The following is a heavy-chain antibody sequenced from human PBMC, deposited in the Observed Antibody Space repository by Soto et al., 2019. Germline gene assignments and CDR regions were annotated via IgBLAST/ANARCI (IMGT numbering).Heavy chain of an antibody. CDR3: AEVVGTTRYGAFDL. CDR2: ISASGGST. Sequence: DVQLLESGGGLVLPGGSLRLSCAASGFTFSSYAMSWVRQAPGKGLEWVSAISASGGSTYYTDSVKDRFTISRDNSKNTLHLQMDSLRAEDTAVYYCAEVVGTTRYGAFDLWGQGTMVTVSS. J-gene: IGHJ3*01. V-gene: IGHV3-23*01. CDR1: GFTFSSYA. D-gene: IGHD1-7*01.